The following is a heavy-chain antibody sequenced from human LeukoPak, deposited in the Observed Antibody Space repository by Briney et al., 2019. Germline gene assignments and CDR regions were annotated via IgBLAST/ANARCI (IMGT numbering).Heavy chain of an antibody. CDR2: IYYSGST. V-gene: IGHV4-31*11. Sequence: SETLSLTCAVSGGSISSGGYSWSWIRQPPRKGLEWIGYIYYSGSTYYNPSLKSRVTISVDTSKNQFSLKLSSVTAADTAVYYCARVELYGGNSGAFDYWGQGTLVTVSS. J-gene: IGHJ4*02. CDR1: GGSISSGGYS. CDR3: ARVELYGGNSGAFDY. D-gene: IGHD2-21*01.